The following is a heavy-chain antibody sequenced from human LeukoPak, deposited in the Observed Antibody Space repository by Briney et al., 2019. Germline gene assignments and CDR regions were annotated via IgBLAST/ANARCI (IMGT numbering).Heavy chain of an antibody. CDR1: GFTFSSYA. Sequence: PLGSLRLSCAASGFTFSSYAMHWVRQAPGKGLEWVAVISYDGSNKYYADSVKGRFTISRDNSKNTLYLQMSSLRAEDTAVYYCARVRYFDLHDYWGQGTLVTVSS. J-gene: IGHJ4*02. D-gene: IGHD3-9*01. V-gene: IGHV3-30*04. CDR2: ISYDGSNK. CDR3: ARVRYFDLHDY.